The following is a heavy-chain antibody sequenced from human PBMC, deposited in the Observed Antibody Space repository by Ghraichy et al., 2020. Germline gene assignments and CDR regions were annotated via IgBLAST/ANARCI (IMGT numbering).Heavy chain of an antibody. D-gene: IGHD6-13*01. CDR2: IYYSGYT. J-gene: IGHJ4*02. CDR3: ARDKRPHSSTWFYY. Sequence: SETLSLTCTVSGDSINPFYWSWIRQPPGKGLEWIGCIYYSGYTTYNPSLKSRATISVDTSKNQFSLNLTSVTAADTAMYYCARDKRPHSSTWFYYWGQGTWSPSLQ. CDR1: GDSINPFY. V-gene: IGHV4-59*01.